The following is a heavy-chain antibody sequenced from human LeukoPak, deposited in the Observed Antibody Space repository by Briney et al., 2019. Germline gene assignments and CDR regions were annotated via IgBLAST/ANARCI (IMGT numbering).Heavy chain of an antibody. CDR3: ASLRERSYYARGFDY. V-gene: IGHV4-39*01. Sequence: SETLSLTCTVSGGSISISSYYWGWIRQPPGKGLEWIGSIYYSGSTYYKSSLKSRVTVSVGTSKNQFSLKLSSVTAADTAVYYCASLRERSYYARGFDYWGQGTLVTVSS. D-gene: IGHD1-26*01. CDR1: GGSISISSYY. CDR2: IYYSGST. J-gene: IGHJ4*02.